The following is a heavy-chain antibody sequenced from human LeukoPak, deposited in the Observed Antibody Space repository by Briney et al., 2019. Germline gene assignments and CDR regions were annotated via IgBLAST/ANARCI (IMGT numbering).Heavy chain of an antibody. CDR3: ARASGEGSYYMGV. D-gene: IGHD4-17*01. CDR2: ISAYNGNT. J-gene: IGHJ6*03. V-gene: IGHV1-18*04. Sequence: GASVKVSCKASGYTFTSYGFSWVRQAPGQGLEWMGWISAYNGNTNYEQKLQGRVTMTRNTSISTAYMELSSLRSEDTAVYFCARASGEGSYYMGVWGKGTTVTVSS. CDR1: GYTFTSYG.